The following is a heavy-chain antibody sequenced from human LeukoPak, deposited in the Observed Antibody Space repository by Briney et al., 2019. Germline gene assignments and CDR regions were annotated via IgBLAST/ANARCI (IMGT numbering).Heavy chain of an antibody. CDR2: ISYDGSNK. CDR3: ASKPDS. J-gene: IGHJ5*02. V-gene: IGHV3-30-3*01. Sequence: GGSLRLSCAASGFPFNTYSMHWVRHAPGKGLEWVAAISYDGSNKYYADSVRGRFTISRDNSKNTLSLQMNSLRAEDTAVYYCASKPDSWGQGTLVTVSS. D-gene: IGHD3-3*01. CDR1: GFPFNTYS.